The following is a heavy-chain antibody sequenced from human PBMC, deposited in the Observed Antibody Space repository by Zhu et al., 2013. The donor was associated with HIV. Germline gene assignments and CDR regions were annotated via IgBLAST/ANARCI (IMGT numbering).Heavy chain of an antibody. CDR2: INAGNGNT. V-gene: IGHV1-3*01. D-gene: IGHD3-10*01. Sequence: QVQLVQSGAEVKMPGASVKVSCKASGYTFTSYAIHWVRQAPGQRLECMGWINAGNGNTKYSQKFQGRVTITRDTSASTAYMALSSLRSEDTAVFYCARGRSGGMDVWGPRDHGHRLL. J-gene: IGHJ6*01. CDR1: GYTFTSYA. CDR3: ARGRSGGMDV.